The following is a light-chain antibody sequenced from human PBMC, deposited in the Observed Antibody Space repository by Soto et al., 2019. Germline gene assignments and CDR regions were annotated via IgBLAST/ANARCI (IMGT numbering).Light chain of an antibody. V-gene: IGKV3-20*01. Sequence: EIVLTQSPGTLSLSPGERATLSCRASQTVAGRSLAWYHQRPGQAPRLLIYDASTRATGIPDRFSGSGSGTDFTLTISRLEPGDLGVYYYQHYGTSPYTFGQGTKLEIK. J-gene: IGKJ2*01. CDR2: DAS. CDR3: QHYGTSPYT. CDR1: QTVAGRS.